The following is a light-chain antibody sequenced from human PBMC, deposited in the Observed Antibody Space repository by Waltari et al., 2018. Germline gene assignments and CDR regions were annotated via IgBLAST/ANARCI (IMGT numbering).Light chain of an antibody. Sequence: QSALTQPASVSGSPGQSITISCSGTNSDVGGSNFVSWYQQHPGKAPNLMIYEVSNRPSGVSNRFSGSKSGTTASLTISGLQAEDEAAYYCSSYTSNNTLSVFGGGTQLTVL. J-gene: IGLJ7*01. CDR2: EVS. V-gene: IGLV2-14*01. CDR3: SSYTSNNTLSV. CDR1: NSDVGGSNF.